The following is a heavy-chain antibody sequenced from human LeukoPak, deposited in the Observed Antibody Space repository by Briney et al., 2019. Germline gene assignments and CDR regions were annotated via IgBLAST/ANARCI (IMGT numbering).Heavy chain of an antibody. CDR1: GGSFSGYY. J-gene: IGHJ4*02. CDR3: ARGPFRRNYYGSGSYYDY. V-gene: IGHV4-34*01. Sequence: SETLSLTCAVYGGSFSGYYWSWIRQPPGKGLEWIGEINHSGSTNYNPSLKSRVTISVDTSKNQFSLKLSSVTAADTAVYYCARGPFRRNYYGSGSYYDYWGQGTLVTVSS. D-gene: IGHD3-10*01. CDR2: INHSGST.